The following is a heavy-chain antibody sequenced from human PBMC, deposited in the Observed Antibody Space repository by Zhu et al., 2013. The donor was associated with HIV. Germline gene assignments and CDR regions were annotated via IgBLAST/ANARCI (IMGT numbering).Heavy chain of an antibody. J-gene: IGHJ4*02. D-gene: IGHD5-18*01. CDR2: INPSGGST. CDR1: GYTFTSYY. Sequence: QVQLVQSGAEVKKPGASVKVSCKASGYTFTSYYMHWVRQAPGQGLEWMGIINPSGGSTSYAQKFQGRVTMTRDTSTSTVYMELSSLRSEDTAVYYCARVCKRGYSYGYFDYWGQGTLVTVSS. V-gene: IGHV1-46*01. CDR3: ARVCKRGYSYGYFDY.